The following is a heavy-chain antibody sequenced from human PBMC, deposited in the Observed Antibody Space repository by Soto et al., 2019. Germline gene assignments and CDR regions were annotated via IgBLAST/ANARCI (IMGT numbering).Heavy chain of an antibody. CDR3: ARGPPTTVTFFDY. CDR1: GDSISSGDYY. D-gene: IGHD4-17*01. V-gene: IGHV4-30-4*01. CDR2: IYYSGST. J-gene: IGHJ4*02. Sequence: SETLSLTCTVSGDSISSGDYYWSWIRQPPGKGLEWIGYIYYSGSTYYNPSLKSRVTISVDRSKNQFSLKLSSVTAADTAVYYCARGPPTTVTFFDYWGQGTLVTSPQ.